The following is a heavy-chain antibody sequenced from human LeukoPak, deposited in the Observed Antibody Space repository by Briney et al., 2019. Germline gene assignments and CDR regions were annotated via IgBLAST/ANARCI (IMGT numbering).Heavy chain of an antibody. CDR1: GGPFSGYY. CDR2: FNHSGST. Sequence: SETLSLTCAVYGGPFSGYYWSWIRQPPGKGLEWIGEFNHSGSTNYNPSLKSRVTISVDTSKNQFSLKLSSVTAADTAVYYCARGARSYYGSGRGWYYYYMDVWGKGTTVTVSS. D-gene: IGHD3-10*01. V-gene: IGHV4-34*01. J-gene: IGHJ6*03. CDR3: ARGARSYYGSGRGWYYYYMDV.